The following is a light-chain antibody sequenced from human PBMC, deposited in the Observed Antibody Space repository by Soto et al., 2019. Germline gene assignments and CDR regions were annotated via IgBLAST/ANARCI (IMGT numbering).Light chain of an antibody. CDR1: QNMSRW. Sequence: DIQMTQSPSTLSASVGDRVTITCRASQNMSRWLAGYQQKPRKAPKFLIYKASGLEIRAPSRFSGSGSGTEFTLTISSLQPDDFANYYCQQYHNYSPLTFGGGTNVDIK. CDR3: QQYHNYSPLT. V-gene: IGKV1-5*03. CDR2: KAS. J-gene: IGKJ4*01.